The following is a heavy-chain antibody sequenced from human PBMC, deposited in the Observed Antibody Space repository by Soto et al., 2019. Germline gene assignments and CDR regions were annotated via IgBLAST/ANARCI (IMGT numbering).Heavy chain of an antibody. Sequence: SETLSLTCTVSGGSISSSSYYWGWIRQPPGKGLEWIGSIYYSGSTYYNPSLKSRVTIALDTSKNQFSLKMSSVTAADTAVYYCARGVFYYYYYMDVWGKGTTVTLSS. CDR2: IYYSGST. CDR1: GGSISSSSYY. J-gene: IGHJ6*03. V-gene: IGHV4-39*01. CDR3: ARGVFYYYYYMDV. D-gene: IGHD3-10*01.